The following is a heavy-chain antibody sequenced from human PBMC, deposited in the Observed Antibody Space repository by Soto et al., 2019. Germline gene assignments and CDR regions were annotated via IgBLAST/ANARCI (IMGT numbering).Heavy chain of an antibody. CDR1: GFTFSSSA. CDR3: AIGGFTFDT. Sequence: GGSLRLSCAASGFTFSSSAMHWVRQAPGKGLEWVAIISAVGTNKYYADPVKGRFTISRDNAKNTLYLQMNSLRADDTAVYYCAIGGFTFDTWGKGTLVPVSS. D-gene: IGHD3-10*01. CDR2: ISAVGTNK. J-gene: IGHJ4*02. V-gene: IGHV3-30-3*01.